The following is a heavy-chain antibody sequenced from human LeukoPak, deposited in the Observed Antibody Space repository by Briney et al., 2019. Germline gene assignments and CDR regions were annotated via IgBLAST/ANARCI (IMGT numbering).Heavy chain of an antibody. V-gene: IGHV3-74*01. J-gene: IGHJ6*02. CDR1: GFIFSSYW. Sequence: GGSLRLSCAASGFIFSSYWMHWVRQAPGKGLVWVSRINSDGTDTTYADSVKGRFTISRDNAKNMLYLQMNSLRAEDTAVYYCAREVTTLSIYGMDVWGQGTLVTVSS. CDR3: AREVTTLSIYGMDV. D-gene: IGHD4-17*01. CDR2: INSDGTDT.